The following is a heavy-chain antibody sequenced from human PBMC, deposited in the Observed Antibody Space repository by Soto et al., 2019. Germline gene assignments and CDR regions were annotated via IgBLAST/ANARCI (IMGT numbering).Heavy chain of an antibody. V-gene: IGHV4-31*11. CDR1: GDSVLNGAYY. CDR2: IFFSGGT. J-gene: IGHJ4*02. CDR3: ARENYGAMLDY. Sequence: SESLSLTFALSGDSVLNGAYYWTFIRHHPGKGLECIGTIFFSGGTHYNPALKSRLVISIDTSNNQFSLNLSSVTAADTDIYYCARENYGAMLDYWGQGALVTVSS. D-gene: IGHD2-2*01.